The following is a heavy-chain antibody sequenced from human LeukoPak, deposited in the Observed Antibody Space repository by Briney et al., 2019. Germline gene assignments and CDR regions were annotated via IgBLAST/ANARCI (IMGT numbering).Heavy chain of an antibody. D-gene: IGHD1-1*01. V-gene: IGHV3-48*01. CDR2: IGIDSGNT. CDR1: GFPFIEYS. Sequence: GRSLRLSCTASGFPFIEYSMNWVRQAPGKGLEWISYIGIDSGNTKYADSVRGRFTISTDKAKNSLYLQMNSLRVEDTAVYYCARDHNYAFDNWGQGTLVSVAS. J-gene: IGHJ4*02. CDR3: ARDHNYAFDN.